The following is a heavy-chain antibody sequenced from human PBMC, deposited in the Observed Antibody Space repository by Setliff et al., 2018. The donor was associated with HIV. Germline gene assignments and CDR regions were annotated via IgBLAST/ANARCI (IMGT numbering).Heavy chain of an antibody. CDR3: AKDTDSGYDPFYGMDV. CDR2: INWDGGST. D-gene: IGHD5-12*01. CDR1: GFTFDDYA. J-gene: IGHJ6*02. Sequence: LRLSCAASGFTFDDYAMHWVRQAPGKGLEWVSLINWDGGSTYYADSVKGRFTISRDNSKNSLYLQMNSLRAEDTALYYCAKDTDSGYDPFYGMDVWGQGTTVTVSS. V-gene: IGHV3-43D*04.